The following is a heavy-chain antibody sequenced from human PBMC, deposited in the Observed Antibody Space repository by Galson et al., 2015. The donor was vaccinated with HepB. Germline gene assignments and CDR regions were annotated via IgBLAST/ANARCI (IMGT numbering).Heavy chain of an antibody. CDR2: VDSSGST. J-gene: IGHJ6*04. Sequence: SLSLTCTVAAGSLSITSYDWSWLRQPAGRGLEGSGRVDSSGSTKYNPTLRSRATISVDTTKNQFSLKLSYVTAAETAVYYGARGRADIVALDVWGKGTTVTVSS. CDR3: ARGRADIVALDV. V-gene: IGHV4-61*02. D-gene: IGHD5-12*01. CDR1: AGSLSITSYD.